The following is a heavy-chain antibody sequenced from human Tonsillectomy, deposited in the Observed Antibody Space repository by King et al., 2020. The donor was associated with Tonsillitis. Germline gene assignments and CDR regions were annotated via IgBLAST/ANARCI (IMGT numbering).Heavy chain of an antibody. CDR2: ISSSSSYI. CDR3: ARVRNWNYYYYGMDV. CDR1: GFTFSSYS. D-gene: IGHD1-20*01. V-gene: IGHV3-21*01. Sequence: QLVQSGGGLVNPGGSLRLSCAASGFTFSSYSMNWGRQAPGKGLEWVSSISSSSSYIYNANSVKGRFTISRDNAKNSLYLQMKSLRAEDTAVYYCARVRNWNYYYYGMDVWGQGTTVTVSS. J-gene: IGHJ6*02.